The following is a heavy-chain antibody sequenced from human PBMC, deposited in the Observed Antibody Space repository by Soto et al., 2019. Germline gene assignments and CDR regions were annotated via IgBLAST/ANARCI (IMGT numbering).Heavy chain of an antibody. CDR2: ISSTGTYI. Sequence: EVQLMESGGGLVKPGGSLRLSCAAYGFTFSDYSMNWVRQAPGKGLEWVSTISSTGTYIYYADSFKGRFTISRDNAHNSLFLQMNNLRAEDTAIYYCARDDYGDLDYWGQGTLVTVSS. D-gene: IGHD4-17*01. CDR3: ARDDYGDLDY. J-gene: IGHJ4*02. CDR1: GFTFSDYS. V-gene: IGHV3-21*01.